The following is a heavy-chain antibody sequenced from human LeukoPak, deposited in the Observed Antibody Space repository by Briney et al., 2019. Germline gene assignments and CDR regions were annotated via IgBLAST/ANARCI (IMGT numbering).Heavy chain of an antibody. V-gene: IGHV1-2*02. J-gene: IGHJ5*02. Sequence: GASVKVPCKASGYTFTGYYMHWVRQAPGQGLEWMGWINPNSGGTNYAQKFQGRVTMTRDTSISTAYMELSRLRSDDTAVYYCARGARKITIFGVVIRNWFDPWGQGTLVTVSS. CDR1: GYTFTGYY. D-gene: IGHD3-3*01. CDR2: INPNSGGT. CDR3: ARGARKITIFGVVIRNWFDP.